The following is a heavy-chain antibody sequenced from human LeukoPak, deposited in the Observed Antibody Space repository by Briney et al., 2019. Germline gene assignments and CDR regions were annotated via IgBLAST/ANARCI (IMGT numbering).Heavy chain of an antibody. Sequence: PGGSLRLSCAASGFTFSSYWMSWVRQAPGKGLEWVANIKQDGSEKYYVDSVKGRFTISRDNAKNSLYLQMNSLRAEDTAVYHCARVRYYGSGNYVDYSDYWGQGTLVTVSS. J-gene: IGHJ4*02. CDR2: IKQDGSEK. D-gene: IGHD3-10*01. CDR1: GFTFSSYW. V-gene: IGHV3-7*01. CDR3: ARVRYYGSGNYVDYSDY.